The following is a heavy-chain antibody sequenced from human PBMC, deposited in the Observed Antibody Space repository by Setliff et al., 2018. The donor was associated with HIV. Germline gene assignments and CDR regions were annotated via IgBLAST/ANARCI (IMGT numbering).Heavy chain of an antibody. CDR1: RGSISSDNW. D-gene: IGHD5-12*01. CDR2: IYHSWST. Sequence: PSETLSLTCAVSRGSISSDNWWTWLRQPPGKGLEWIGEIYHSWSTNYNASLKCRGTISIDKSKSQFSLKLSSVTAADTAVYYCARSPERGYDSDWFDPWGQGTLVTASS. CDR3: ARSPERGYDSDWFDP. J-gene: IGHJ5*02. V-gene: IGHV4-4*02.